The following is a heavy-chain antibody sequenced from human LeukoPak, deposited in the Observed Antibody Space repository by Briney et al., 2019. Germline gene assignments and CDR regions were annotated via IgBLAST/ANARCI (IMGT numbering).Heavy chain of an antibody. V-gene: IGHV3-30-3*01. J-gene: IGHJ4*02. CDR2: ISYDGSNK. CDR3: ARVHPSGYCSSNSCYGSFDY. Sequence: GGSLRLSCAAFGFTFSSYAMHWVRQAPGKGLEWVAVISYDGSNKYYTDSVKGRFTISRDNSKNTLYLQMNSLRAEDTAVYYCARVHPSGYCSSNSCYGSFDYWGQGTLVTVSS. D-gene: IGHD2-2*01. CDR1: GFTFSSYA.